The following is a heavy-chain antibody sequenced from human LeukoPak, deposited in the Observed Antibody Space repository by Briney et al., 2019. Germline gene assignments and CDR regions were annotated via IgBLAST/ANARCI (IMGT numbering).Heavy chain of an antibody. CDR1: GFTVITND. CDR2: LYSDGNT. Sequence: RGSLRLSCAASGFTVITNDMTWGRQARGKGLGWVSVLYSDGNTKYADSVQGRFTLSRDNSKNTLYLEMNSLSPHDTAVYYCSRGVEPLAANTLAYWGQGTLVTVSS. V-gene: IGHV3-53*01. D-gene: IGHD1-14*01. CDR3: SRGVEPLAANTLAY. J-gene: IGHJ4*02.